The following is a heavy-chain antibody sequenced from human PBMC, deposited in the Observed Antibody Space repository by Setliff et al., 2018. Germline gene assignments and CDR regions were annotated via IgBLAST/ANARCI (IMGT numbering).Heavy chain of an antibody. J-gene: IGHJ6*03. D-gene: IGHD3-3*01. Sequence: ASVKVSCKASGYTFTDYYIHWVRQAPGQGLEWMGWMNPNTGGTDYAQKFKDRATMTRDSSISAAYLDLSTLRSDDTAVYYCVSKFNPAFSSETVIGYFYNSMDVWGKGATVTVSS. CDR1: GYTFTDYY. CDR2: MNPNTGGT. V-gene: IGHV1-2*02. CDR3: VSKFNPAFSSETVIGYFYNSMDV.